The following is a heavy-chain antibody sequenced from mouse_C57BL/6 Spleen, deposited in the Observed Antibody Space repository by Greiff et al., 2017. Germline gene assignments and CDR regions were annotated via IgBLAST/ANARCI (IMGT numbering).Heavy chain of an antibody. CDR3: ARPSHYGSSPWFAY. D-gene: IGHD1-1*01. CDR1: GFTFSSYT. V-gene: IGHV5-9*01. CDR2: ISGGGGNT. J-gene: IGHJ3*01. Sequence: EVMLVESGGGLVKPGGSLKLSCAASGFTFSSYTMSWVRQTPEKRLEWVATISGGGGNTYYPDSVKGRFSISRDNAKNTLYLQMSSLRSEDTALYYCARPSHYGSSPWFAYWGQGTLVTVSA.